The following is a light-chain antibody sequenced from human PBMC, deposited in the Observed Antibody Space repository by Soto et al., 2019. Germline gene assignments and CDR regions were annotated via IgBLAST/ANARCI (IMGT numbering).Light chain of an antibody. V-gene: IGKV3-15*01. CDR3: QQYNNWPQT. J-gene: IGKJ1*01. CDR2: GAS. CDR1: QSVNSN. Sequence: EIVMTQSPATLSVSPGERATLSCRASQSVNSNLAWYQQKPGQAPRLLIYGASTRATGIPARFSGSGSGTEFTLTISSLQSEDFAVYYCQQYNNWPQTFGHGTKVDIK.